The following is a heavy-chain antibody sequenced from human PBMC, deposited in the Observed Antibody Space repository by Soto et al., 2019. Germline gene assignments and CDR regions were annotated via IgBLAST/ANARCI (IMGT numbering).Heavy chain of an antibody. J-gene: IGHJ6*02. CDR3: AKDVDLAVAGTGYYYYGMDV. CDR2: ISYDGSNK. Sequence: GGSLRLSCAASGFTFSSYGMHWVRQAPGKGLEWVAVISYDGSNKYYADSVKGRFTISRDNSKNTLYLQMNSLRAEDTAVYYCAKDVDLAVAGTGYYYYGMDVWGQGTTVTVSS. V-gene: IGHV3-30*18. D-gene: IGHD6-19*01. CDR1: GFTFSSYG.